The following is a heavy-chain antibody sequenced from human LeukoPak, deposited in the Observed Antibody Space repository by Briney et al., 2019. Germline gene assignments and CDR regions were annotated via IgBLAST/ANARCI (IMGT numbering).Heavy chain of an antibody. Sequence: SETLSLTCPVSGASISSYYWSWIRQPPGKGLEWIGYIYYSGSTPYNPSLKSRVTISVDTSKDQFSLKLSSVTAADTAVYYCARGGGDIVVVPAQSGAFDIWGQGTMVTVSS. D-gene: IGHD2-2*01. J-gene: IGHJ3*02. CDR2: IYYSGST. CDR1: GASISSYY. V-gene: IGHV4-59*01. CDR3: ARGGGDIVVVPAQSGAFDI.